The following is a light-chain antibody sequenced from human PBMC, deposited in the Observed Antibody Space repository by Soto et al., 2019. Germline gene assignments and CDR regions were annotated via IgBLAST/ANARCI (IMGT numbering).Light chain of an antibody. CDR1: SRDIGAYNY. J-gene: IGLJ1*01. CDR2: DVN. CDR3: SSYTTSISYV. V-gene: IGLV2-14*03. Sequence: QSVLTQPASVSRSPGQSITISCTGTSRDIGAYNYVSWYQHHPGKAPKLMIYDVNNRPSGVSDRFSGSKSGNTASLTISGLQAEDEADYYCSSYTTSISYVFGTGTKLTVL.